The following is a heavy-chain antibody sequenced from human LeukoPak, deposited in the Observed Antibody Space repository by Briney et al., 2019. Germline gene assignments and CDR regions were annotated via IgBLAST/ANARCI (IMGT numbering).Heavy chain of an antibody. V-gene: IGHV4-30-2*01. CDR2: ISHSGST. CDR1: GGSVTSGTFY. J-gene: IGHJ4*02. CDR3: ARGIVGPTFDY. D-gene: IGHD1-26*01. Sequence: SQTLSLTCTVSGGSVTSGTFYWSWIRQPPGKGLEWIGYISHSGSTYSNPSPKSRVTISVDRSKNQFSLKLSSVTVADTAVYYCARGIVGPTFDYWGQGTLVTVSS.